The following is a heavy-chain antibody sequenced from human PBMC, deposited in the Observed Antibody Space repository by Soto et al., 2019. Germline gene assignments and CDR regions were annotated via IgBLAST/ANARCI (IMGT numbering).Heavy chain of an antibody. D-gene: IGHD3-16*02. CDR3: VRSPDWGSYRYTSLFDS. J-gene: IGHJ4*02. V-gene: IGHV3-21*04. CDR2: VSGSNTRSYI. CDR1: GFTFGSHS. Sequence: PGGSLRLSCAASGFTFGSHSMSWVRQAPGKGLEWVAPVSGSNTRSYIYYANSVKGRFAISRDNDKNSLYLQMNRLRAEDTATYFCVRSPDWGSYRYTSLFDSWGQGTLVTVSS.